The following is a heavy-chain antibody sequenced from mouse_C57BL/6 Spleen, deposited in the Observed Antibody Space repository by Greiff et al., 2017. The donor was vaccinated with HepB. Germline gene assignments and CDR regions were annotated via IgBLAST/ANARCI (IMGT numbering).Heavy chain of an antibody. D-gene: IGHD2-1*01. V-gene: IGHV14-2*01. J-gene: IGHJ4*01. CDR3: VGNYVGDHAMDD. Sequence: VQLQQSGAELVKPGASVKLSCTASGFNIKDHYMHWVKQRTEQGLEWIGRIDPEDGENKYAPKFQGTATITADTSTNTAYLQLSSLTSEDTAVYYGVGNYVGDHAMDDWGQGASVTVSS. CDR1: GFNIKDHY. CDR2: IDPEDGEN.